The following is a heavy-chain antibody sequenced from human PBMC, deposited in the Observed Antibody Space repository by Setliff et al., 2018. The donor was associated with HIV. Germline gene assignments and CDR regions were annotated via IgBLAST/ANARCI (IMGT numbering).Heavy chain of an antibody. D-gene: IGHD5-12*01. Sequence: SETLSLTCTVSDVSISAYYWSWIRLPPGKGLEWIGYIYYSGTADYNPSLKSRATISIDTSNNQFALKLTSMTAADTAVYFCARLKSASGYFGFDSWGQGTLVTVSS. CDR2: IYYSGTA. J-gene: IGHJ4*02. V-gene: IGHV4-59*08. CDR3: ARLKSASGYFGFDS. CDR1: DVSISAYY.